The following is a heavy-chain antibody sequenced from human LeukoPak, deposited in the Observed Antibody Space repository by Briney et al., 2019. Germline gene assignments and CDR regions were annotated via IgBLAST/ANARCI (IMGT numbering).Heavy chain of an antibody. Sequence: GRPLRLSCAASGFTFSTYGMHWVRQAPGKGLEWVAVISYDGSNKYYADSVKGRFTISRDNSKNTLYLQMNSLRAEDTAVYYCADGIAAAGTWGQGTLVTVSS. V-gene: IGHV3-30*03. CDR3: ADGIAAAGT. D-gene: IGHD6-13*01. CDR2: ISYDGSNK. J-gene: IGHJ5*02. CDR1: GFTFSTYG.